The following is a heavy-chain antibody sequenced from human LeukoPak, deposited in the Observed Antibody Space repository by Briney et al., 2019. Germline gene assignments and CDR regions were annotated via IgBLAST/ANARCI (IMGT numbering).Heavy chain of an antibody. V-gene: IGHV3-9*01. CDR3: ARDFIQWLLPLRGAFDI. D-gene: IGHD6-19*01. Sequence: GGSLRLSCAASGFTFDDYAMHWVRQAPGKGLEWASGISWNSGSIGYADSVKGRFTISRDNAKNSLFLQMNSLRAEDTAVYYCARDFIQWLLPLRGAFDIWGQGTMVTVSS. J-gene: IGHJ3*02. CDR2: ISWNSGSI. CDR1: GFTFDDYA.